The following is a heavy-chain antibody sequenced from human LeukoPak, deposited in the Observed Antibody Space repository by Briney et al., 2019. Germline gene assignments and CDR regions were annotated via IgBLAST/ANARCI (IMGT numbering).Heavy chain of an antibody. CDR1: GFTFSGYA. CDR2: ISGSGGST. V-gene: IGHV3-23*01. Sequence: GGSLRLTCAASGFTFSGYAMSWVRQAPGKGLEWVSAISGSGGSTYYADSVKGRFTISRDNSKNTLYLQMNSLRAEDTAVYYCVRISGSYYFDWGQGTLATVSS. D-gene: IGHD1-26*01. J-gene: IGHJ4*02. CDR3: VRISGSYYFD.